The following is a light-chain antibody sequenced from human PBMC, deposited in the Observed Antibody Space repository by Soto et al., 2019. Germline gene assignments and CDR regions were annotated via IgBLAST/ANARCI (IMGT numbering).Light chain of an antibody. J-gene: IGKJ5*01. CDR3: QQFDNVPIT. CDR1: QDISNY. CDR2: DAS. Sequence: DIQMTQSPSSLSASVGDRVTITCQASQDISNYLNWYQQKPGKAPKLLIYDASNLKTGVPSRFSGSGSGTDFTFTISSLQPEDIATYYCQQFDNVPITFGQGTRLEI. V-gene: IGKV1-33*01.